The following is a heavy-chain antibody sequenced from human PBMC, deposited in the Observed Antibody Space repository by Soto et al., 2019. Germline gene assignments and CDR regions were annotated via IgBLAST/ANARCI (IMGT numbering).Heavy chain of an antibody. J-gene: IGHJ4*02. CDR2: TYYRPKWYN. CDR3: ARDHLGGPADY. D-gene: IGHD3-16*01. V-gene: IGHV6-1*01. Sequence: QVQLQLSGPGLVKPSQTLSLTCAISGASVSSNSAAWTWSRQSPSRGLEWLGRTYYRPKWYNDYAVSVKSRITINPDTTKYQVSLQLNSVISEDTAVYYCARDHLGGPADYWGQGTLVTVTA. CDR1: GASVSSNSAA.